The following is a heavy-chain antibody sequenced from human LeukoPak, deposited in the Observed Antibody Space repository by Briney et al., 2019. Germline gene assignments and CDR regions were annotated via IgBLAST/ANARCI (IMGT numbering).Heavy chain of an antibody. CDR2: FDPEDGET. J-gene: IGHJ4*02. CDR1: GGTFSSYA. D-gene: IGHD4/OR15-4a*01. V-gene: IGHV1-24*01. CDR3: ATDHRGAINY. Sequence: ASVKVSCKASGGTFSSYAISWVRQAPGQGLEWMGGFDPEDGETIYAQKFQGRVTMTEDTSTDTAYMELSSLRSEDTAVYYCATDHRGAINYWGQGTLVTVSS.